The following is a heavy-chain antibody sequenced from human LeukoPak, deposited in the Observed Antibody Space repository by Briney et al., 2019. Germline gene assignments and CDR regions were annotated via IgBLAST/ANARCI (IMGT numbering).Heavy chain of an antibody. CDR3: ATQQWIGTFHY. CDR2: VSYTGIP. Sequence: SETLSLTCTVSGVSVTSNNYYWSWIRQPPGEGLEWIGYVSYTGIPTYNPSLKSRVTISLDTSKSQFSLQLSSVTAAGTAVYYCATQQWIGTFHYWGQGALVTVSS. V-gene: IGHV4-61*01. D-gene: IGHD3-10*01. CDR1: GVSVTSNNYY. J-gene: IGHJ4*02.